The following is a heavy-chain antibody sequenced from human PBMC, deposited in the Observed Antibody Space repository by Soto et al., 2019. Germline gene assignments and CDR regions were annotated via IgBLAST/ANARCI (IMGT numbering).Heavy chain of an antibody. V-gene: IGHV1-8*01. CDR1: RYTFTSYD. D-gene: IGHD2-15*01. CDR2: MNPNSGNT. J-gene: IGHJ6*02. Sequence: QVQLVQSGAEVKKPVASVKVSCKASRYTFTSYDINWVRQATGQGLEWMGWMNPNSGNTGYAQKFQGRVTMTRNTSISTAYMELSSLRSEDTAVYFCARVEAARYYYGMDVWGQGTTVTVSS. CDR3: ARVEAARYYYGMDV.